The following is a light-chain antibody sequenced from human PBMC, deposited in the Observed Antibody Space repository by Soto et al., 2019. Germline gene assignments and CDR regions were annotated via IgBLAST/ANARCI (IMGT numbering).Light chain of an antibody. CDR2: KTS. Sequence: DIQMTQSPSTLSASVGDRVTIAFRASQHIGVWLSWYQQKPGKVPSLLIYKTSTLEDGVPSRFSGTGSGTDFTLTIYNLQPDDVATYYCQQWSLYSWTFGQGTKVDI. CDR3: QQWSLYSWT. CDR1: QHIGVW. J-gene: IGKJ1*01. V-gene: IGKV1-5*03.